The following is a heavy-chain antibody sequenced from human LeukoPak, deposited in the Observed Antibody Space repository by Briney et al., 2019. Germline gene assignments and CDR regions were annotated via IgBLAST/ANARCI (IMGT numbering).Heavy chain of an antibody. CDR2: ISGSGSLI. CDR3: ARDLYDYGSY. V-gene: IGHV3-48*03. J-gene: IGHJ4*02. CDR1: GFTFSSYE. D-gene: IGHD4/OR15-4a*01. Sequence: GGSLRLSCAASGFTFSSYEMIWVRQAPGKGLEWVSYISGSGSLIYYTDSVKGRFTISRDNAKNSLYLQMNSLRTEDTAVYYCARDLYDYGSYWGQGTLVTVSS.